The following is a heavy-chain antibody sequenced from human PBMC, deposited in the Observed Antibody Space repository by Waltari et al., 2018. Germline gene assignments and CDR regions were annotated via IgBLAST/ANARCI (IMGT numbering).Heavy chain of an antibody. J-gene: IGHJ4*02. CDR3: ARVVVVAADFDY. CDR2: IYYSGST. D-gene: IGHD2-15*01. V-gene: IGHV4-39*01. CDR1: GGSISSSRYY. Sequence: QLKLQESGPGLVKPSETLSLTCTVSGGSISSSRYYWGWIRQPPGKGLEWIGSIYYSGSTYYNPSLKSRVTISVDTSKNQFSLKLSSVTAADTAVYYCARVVVVAADFDYWGQGTLVTVSS.